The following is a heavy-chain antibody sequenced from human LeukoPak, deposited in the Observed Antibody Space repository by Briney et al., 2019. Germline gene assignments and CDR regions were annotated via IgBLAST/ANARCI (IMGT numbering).Heavy chain of an antibody. J-gene: IGHJ6*02. D-gene: IGHD3-22*01. V-gene: IGHV3-53*01. CDR2: IYSGGST. CDR1: GFAVSSNY. CDR3: ARDIGYYYDSSGYYQYYYYGMDV. Sequence: PGGSLRLSCAASGFAVSSNYMSWVRQAPGKGLEWVSFIYSGGSTYYADSVKGRFTISRDNAKNSLYLQMNSLRAEDTAVYYCARDIGYYYDSSGYYQYYYYGMDVWGQGTTVTVSS.